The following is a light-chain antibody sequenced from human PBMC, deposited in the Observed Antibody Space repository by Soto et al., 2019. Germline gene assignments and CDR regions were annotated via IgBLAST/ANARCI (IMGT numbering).Light chain of an antibody. CDR3: QHYSNYPWT. CDR2: KAF. Sequence: DIQMTQSPSTLSASVGDRITITCRASQSITEWLAWYQQKPGKAPKLLIYKAFSLQIGVPSRFSGSGFGTEFTLSISSLQPDDFATYYCQHYSNYPWTFGQGTKVEIK. CDR1: QSITEW. V-gene: IGKV1-5*03. J-gene: IGKJ1*01.